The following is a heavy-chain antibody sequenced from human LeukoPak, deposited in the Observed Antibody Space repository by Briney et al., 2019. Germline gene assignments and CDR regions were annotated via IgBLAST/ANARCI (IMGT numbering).Heavy chain of an antibody. CDR1: GGTFSSYA. CDR2: IIPIFGTA. D-gene: IGHD6-6*01. J-gene: IGHJ6*03. Sequence: ASVKVSCKASGGTFSSYAISWVRQAPGQGLEWMGGIIPIFGTANYAQKFQGRVTITTDESTSTAYMELSSLRSEDTAVYYCAYERFIAARFTEMYYYYYMDVWGKGTTVTVSS. V-gene: IGHV1-69*05. CDR3: AYERFIAARFTEMYYYYYMDV.